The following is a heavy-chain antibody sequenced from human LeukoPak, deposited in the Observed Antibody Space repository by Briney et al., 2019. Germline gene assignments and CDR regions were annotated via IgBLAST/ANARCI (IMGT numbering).Heavy chain of an antibody. CDR2: ISYDGSNK. V-gene: IGHV3-30*18. CDR3: AKYGPTVHSYFDY. J-gene: IGHJ4*02. Sequence: GGSLRLPCAASAFTFSSYGINWVRQAPGKGLEWVAGISYDGSNKYYADSVKGRFTISRDNSKNTLHLQMNSLRAEDTAVYCCAKYGPTVHSYFDYWGQGTLVTVSS. D-gene: IGHD4/OR15-4a*01. CDR1: AFTFSSYG.